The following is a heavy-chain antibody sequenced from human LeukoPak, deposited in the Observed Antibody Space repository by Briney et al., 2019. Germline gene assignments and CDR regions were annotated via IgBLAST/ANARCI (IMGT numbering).Heavy chain of an antibody. D-gene: IGHD6-13*01. CDR2: IFYSGST. Sequence: PSETLSLTCTVSGGSISSYYWSWIRQPPGKGLEWIGYIFYSGSTNYNPSLKSRVTISVDTSENQFSLRLNSVTAADTAVYYCARHPSSSWSFDYWGQGTLVTVSS. CDR3: ARHPSSSWSFDY. J-gene: IGHJ4*02. V-gene: IGHV4-59*08. CDR1: GGSISSYY.